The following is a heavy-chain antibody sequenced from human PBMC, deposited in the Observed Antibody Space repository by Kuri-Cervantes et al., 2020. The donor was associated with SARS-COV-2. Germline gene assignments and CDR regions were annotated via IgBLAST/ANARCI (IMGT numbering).Heavy chain of an antibody. CDR2: IYTSGST. D-gene: IGHD2-15*01. Sequence: GSLRLSCTVSGGSISSYYWSWIRQPAGKGLEWIGRIYTSGSTNYNPSLKSRVTMSVGTSKNQFSLKLSSVTAADTAVYYCAGIVVQNNWFDPWGQGTLVTVSS. CDR1: GGSISSYY. CDR3: AGIVVQNNWFDP. J-gene: IGHJ5*02. V-gene: IGHV4-4*07.